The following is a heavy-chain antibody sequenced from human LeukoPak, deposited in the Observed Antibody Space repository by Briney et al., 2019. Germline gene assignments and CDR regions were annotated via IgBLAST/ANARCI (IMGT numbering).Heavy chain of an antibody. CDR3: AKGAESGYDLASAFDL. Sequence: GGSRRLACAAAGFTFDDSAMRWVRRRAGKGLEWVSGISWNSGFIAYADSVKGRFTISRDNANNSLYLQMKSLRPEDMAVYFCAKGAESGYDLASAFDLWGQGTMVIVSS. CDR2: ISWNSGFI. J-gene: IGHJ3*01. V-gene: IGHV3-9*03. D-gene: IGHD5-12*01. CDR1: GFTFDDSA.